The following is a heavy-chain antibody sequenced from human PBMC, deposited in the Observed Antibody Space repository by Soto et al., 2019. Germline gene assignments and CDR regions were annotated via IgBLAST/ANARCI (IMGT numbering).Heavy chain of an antibody. CDR2: IYYSGST. D-gene: IGHD3-10*01. CDR3: ERERITMVRGVIHPDAVDX. Sequence: PSETLSLTCTVSGGSISSGGYYWSWIRQHPGKGLEWIGYIYYSGSTYYNPSLKSRVTISVDTSNNQFSLKLSSVPEADKAVYYCERERITMVRGVIHPDAVDXWGQGTMV. J-gene: IGHJ3*02. CDR1: GGSISSGGYY. V-gene: IGHV4-31*03.